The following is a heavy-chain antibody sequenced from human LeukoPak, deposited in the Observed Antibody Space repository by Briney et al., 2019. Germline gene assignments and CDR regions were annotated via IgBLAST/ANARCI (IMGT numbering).Heavy chain of an antibody. D-gene: IGHD5-18*01. J-gene: IGHJ4*02. Sequence: PSQTLSLTCTVSGGSISSGDYYWSWIRQPPGKGLEWIGYIYYSGSTYYNPSLKSRVTISVDTSKNQFSLKLSSVTAADTAVYYCAREDTAMVNGLDYWGQGTLVTVSS. CDR3: AREDTAMVNGLDY. CDR1: GGSISSGDYY. V-gene: IGHV4-30-4*08. CDR2: IYYSGST.